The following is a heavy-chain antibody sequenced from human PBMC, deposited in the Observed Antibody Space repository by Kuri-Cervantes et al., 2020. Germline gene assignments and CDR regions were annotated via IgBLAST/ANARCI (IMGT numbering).Heavy chain of an antibody. CDR3: TRRGNYGDYVQHDY. V-gene: IGHV3-49*03. CDR1: GFTFGDYA. D-gene: IGHD4-17*01. J-gene: IGHJ4*02. CDR2: IRSKAYGGTT. Sequence: GESLKISCAASGFTFGDYAMSWFRQAPGKGLEWVGLIRSKAYGGTTEYAASVKGRFTISRDDSKNTAYLQMNSLKTEDTAVYYCTRRGNYGDYVQHDYWGQGTLVTVSS.